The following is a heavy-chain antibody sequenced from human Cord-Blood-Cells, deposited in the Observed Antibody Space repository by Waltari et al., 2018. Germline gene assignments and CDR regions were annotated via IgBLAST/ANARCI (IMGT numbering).Heavy chain of an antibody. V-gene: IGHV3-30*18. D-gene: IGHD3-10*01. Sequence: QVQLVESGGGVVQPGRSLRLSCASSGFTFSSYGMHWFRQAPGKGLEWVAVISYDGSNKYYADSVKGRFTISRDNSKNTLYLQMNILRAEDTAVYYCAKSGEDAFDIWGQGTMVTVSS. J-gene: IGHJ3*02. CDR2: ISYDGSNK. CDR1: GFTFSSYG. CDR3: AKSGEDAFDI.